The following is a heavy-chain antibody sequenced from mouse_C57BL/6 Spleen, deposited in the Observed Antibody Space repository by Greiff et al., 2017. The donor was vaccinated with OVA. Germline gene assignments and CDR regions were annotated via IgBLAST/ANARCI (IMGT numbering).Heavy chain of an antibody. J-gene: IGHJ4*01. D-gene: IGHD6-2*01. CDR1: GFTFSDYG. CDR3: AKASPSRGAMDY. V-gene: IGHV5-17*01. CDR2: ISSGSSTI. Sequence: EVNVVESGGGLVKPGGSLKLSCAASGFTFSDYGMHWVRQAPEKGLEWVAYISSGSSTIYYADTVKGRFTISRDNAKNTLFLQMTSLRSEDTAMYYCAKASPSRGAMDYWGQGTSVTVSS.